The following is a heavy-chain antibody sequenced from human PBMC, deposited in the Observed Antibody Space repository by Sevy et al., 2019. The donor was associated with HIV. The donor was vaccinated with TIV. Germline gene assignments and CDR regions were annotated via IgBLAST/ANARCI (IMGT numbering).Heavy chain of an antibody. V-gene: IGHV3-53*01. Sequence: GGSLRLSCAASGFTVSSNYMSWVRQAPGKGLEWVSVIYSGGSTYYADSVKGRFTISRDNSKNTLYLQMNSLRAEDTVVYYCAFGVRQWLVSTYFDYWGQGTLVTVSS. CDR1: GFTVSSNY. D-gene: IGHD6-19*01. CDR2: IYSGGST. CDR3: AFGVRQWLVSTYFDY. J-gene: IGHJ4*02.